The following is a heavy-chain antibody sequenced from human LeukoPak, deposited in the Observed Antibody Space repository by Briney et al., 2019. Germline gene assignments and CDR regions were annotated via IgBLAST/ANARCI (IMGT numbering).Heavy chain of an antibody. CDR1: GYAFTNYA. V-gene: IGHV1-18*01. Sequence: ASVKVSCKASGYAFTNYAISWVRQAPGQGLEWMGWISVYYGNTNYAQKLQGRVTMTADTSTTTAYMELRSLRSDDTAVYYCARGYCSSATCRHFDYWGQGALVTVSS. CDR3: ARGYCSSATCRHFDY. J-gene: IGHJ4*02. CDR2: ISVYYGNT. D-gene: IGHD2-2*01.